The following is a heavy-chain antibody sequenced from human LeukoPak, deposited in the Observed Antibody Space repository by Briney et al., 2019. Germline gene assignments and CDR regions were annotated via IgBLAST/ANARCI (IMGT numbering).Heavy chain of an antibody. V-gene: IGHV3-30*02. CDR2: IPRDGSYE. D-gene: IGHD3-16*01. CDR3: ANIPNSFGPDY. Sequence: GGSLKLSCAASGFSFSSYGMHWVRLAPGRGLEWVAFIPRDGSYEKYADSVKGRFAISRDNSKSTLYLHMNSLRAEDTAVYYCANIPNSFGPDYWGQGSLVTVSS. CDR1: GFSFSSYG. J-gene: IGHJ4*02.